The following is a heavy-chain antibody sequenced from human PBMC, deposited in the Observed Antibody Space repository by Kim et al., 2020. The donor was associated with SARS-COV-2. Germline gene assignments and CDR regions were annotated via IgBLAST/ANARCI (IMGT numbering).Heavy chain of an antibody. J-gene: IGHJ3*01. V-gene: IGHV3-74*01. CDR3: TRATTRAFDV. CDR2: INPDGSSI. CDR1: GFSFSSYW. D-gene: IGHD4-17*01. Sequence: GGSLRLSCEASGFSFSSYWIHWVRQAAGEGLLWVSRINPDGSSISHADFVKGRFTISRDNAKNTVYLQMNSLRDDDTAVYFCTRATTRAFDVWGQGTMVTVSS.